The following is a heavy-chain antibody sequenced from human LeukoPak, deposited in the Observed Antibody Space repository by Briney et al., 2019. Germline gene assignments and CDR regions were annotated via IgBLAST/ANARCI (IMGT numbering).Heavy chain of an antibody. Sequence: SETLSLTCAVSGGSISSGSYYWGWIRQPPGKGLEWIGSIYYSGSTYYNPSLKSRVTISVDTSKNQFSLKLSSVTAADTAVYYCARQYLAGDRGDWFDPWGQGTLVTVSS. J-gene: IGHJ5*02. CDR2: IYYSGST. D-gene: IGHD6-19*01. V-gene: IGHV4-39*01. CDR1: GGSISSGSYY. CDR3: ARQYLAGDRGDWFDP.